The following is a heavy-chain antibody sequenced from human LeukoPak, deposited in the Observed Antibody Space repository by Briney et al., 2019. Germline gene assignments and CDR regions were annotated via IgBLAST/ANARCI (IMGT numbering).Heavy chain of an antibody. V-gene: IGHV1-69*05. J-gene: IGHJ4*02. CDR2: IIPIFGTA. CDR1: GGTFSSYA. Sequence: ASVKVSCKASGGTFSSYAISWVRQAPGQGLEWMGGIIPIFGTANYAQKFQGRVTITTDEYTSTAYMELSSLRSEDTAVYYCASTTYYYDSSGYYFDYWGQGTLVTVSS. CDR3: ASTTYYYDSSGYYFDY. D-gene: IGHD3-22*01.